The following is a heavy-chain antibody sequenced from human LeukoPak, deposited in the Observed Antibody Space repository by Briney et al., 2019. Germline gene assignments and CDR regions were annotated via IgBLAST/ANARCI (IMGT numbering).Heavy chain of an antibody. J-gene: IGHJ4*02. Sequence: PSETLSLTCAVYGESFSDYYWSWIRQSPEKGLEWIGEINHSGSTNYNPSLKSRVTISVDTSKSQFSPKLNSIIAADTAVYYCARHFGTWGQGTLVTVSS. V-gene: IGHV4-34*01. CDR2: INHSGST. CDR1: GESFSDYY. CDR3: ARHFGT. D-gene: IGHD3/OR15-3a*01.